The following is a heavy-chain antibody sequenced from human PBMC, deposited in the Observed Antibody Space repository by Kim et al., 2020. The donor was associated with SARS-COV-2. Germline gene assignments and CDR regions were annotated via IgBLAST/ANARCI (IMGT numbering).Heavy chain of an antibody. V-gene: IGHV1-8*01. J-gene: IGHJ4*02. CDR2: NT. CDR3: ARESSTSADY. Sequence: NTGYAQEFQGRVTMTRNTSISTAYMELSSLRSEDTAVYYCARESSTSADYWGQGTLVTVSS. D-gene: IGHD3-16*01.